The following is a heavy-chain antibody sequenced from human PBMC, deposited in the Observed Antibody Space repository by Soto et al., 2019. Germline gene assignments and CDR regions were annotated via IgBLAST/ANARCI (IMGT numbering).Heavy chain of an antibody. CDR1: GGSITSSNW. Sequence: SETLSLTCAVSGGSITSSNWWSWVRRPPGKGLEWIGEIYPSGNVNSNPLLKSRVTISLDKAKNQFSLKVTSVTAADTAVYYCARGGGYDFRSSQAPPIDVWGQGTTVTVSS. J-gene: IGHJ6*02. V-gene: IGHV4-4*02. CDR3: ARGGGYDFRSSQAPPIDV. CDR2: IYPSGNV. D-gene: IGHD3-3*01.